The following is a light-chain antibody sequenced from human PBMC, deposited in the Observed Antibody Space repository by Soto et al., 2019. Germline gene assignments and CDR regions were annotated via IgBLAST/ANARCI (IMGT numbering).Light chain of an antibody. J-gene: IGLJ2*01. V-gene: IGLV4-69*01. CDR2: VTSDGSH. CDR3: QTWGTGLGV. Sequence: QSVLTQLPSASASLGASVKLTCTLSSGHSRYAIAWHQQQPEKGPRYLMKVTSDGSHLKGDGIPDRFSGSSAGAERYLTISSLQSEDEADYYCQTWGTGLGVFGGGTKLTVL. CDR1: SGHSRYA.